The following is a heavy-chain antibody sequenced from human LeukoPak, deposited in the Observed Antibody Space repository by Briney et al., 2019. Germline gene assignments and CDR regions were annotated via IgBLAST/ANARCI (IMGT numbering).Heavy chain of an antibody. CDR1: GFTFSSHG. J-gene: IGHJ3*02. D-gene: IGHD4-17*01. Sequence: PGGTLRLSCAASGFTFSSHGMSWVRQAPGKGLEWVSTISGSGDNTYYADSVKGRFTISRDNSKNTLYLQMNSLRAEDTAVYYCARGDPTVTTTGSGGLDIWGQGTMVTVSS. V-gene: IGHV3-23*01. CDR3: ARGDPTVTTTGSGGLDI. CDR2: ISGSGDNT.